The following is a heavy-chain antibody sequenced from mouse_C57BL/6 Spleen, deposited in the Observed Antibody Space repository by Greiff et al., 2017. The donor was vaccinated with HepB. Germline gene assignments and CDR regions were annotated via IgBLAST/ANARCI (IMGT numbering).Heavy chain of an antibody. V-gene: IGHV5-4*01. CDR2: ISDGGSYT. CDR1: GFTFSSYA. CDR3: ARYDYEDFDY. Sequence: DVHLVESGGGLVKPGGSLKLSCAASGFTFSSYAMSWVRQTPEKRLEWVATISDGGSYTYYPDNVKGRFTISRDNAKNNLYLQMSHLKSEDTAMYYCARYDYEDFDYWGQGTTLTVSS. J-gene: IGHJ2*01. D-gene: IGHD2-4*01.